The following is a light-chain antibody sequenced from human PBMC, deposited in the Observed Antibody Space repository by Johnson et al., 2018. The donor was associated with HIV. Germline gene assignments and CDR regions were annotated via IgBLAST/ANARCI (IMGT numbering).Light chain of an antibody. CDR2: QDS. Sequence: VLTQPPSVSVSPGQTASITCSGDKLGDKYACWYQQKPGPSPVLVIYQDSKRPSGIPDRFSGSKSGTSATLGITGLQTGDEAGYYCGPWDSSLSAGGANYVFGTGTKVTVL. V-gene: IGLV3-1*01. CDR3: GPWDSSLSAGGANYV. CDR1: KLGDKY. J-gene: IGLJ1*01.